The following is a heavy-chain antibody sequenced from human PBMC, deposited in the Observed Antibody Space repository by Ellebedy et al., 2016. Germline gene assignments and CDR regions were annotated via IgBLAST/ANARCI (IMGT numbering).Heavy chain of an antibody. CDR3: APRAIAAPK. V-gene: IGHV3-23*01. J-gene: IGHJ4*02. CDR1: GFSFKDFF. CDR2: ISGGGDAT. D-gene: IGHD6-6*01. Sequence: GESLKISXAAAGFSFKDFFMSWVRQAPGKRLEWVSTISGGGDATYFADSVKGRFTISRDSSRNTLYLQMNSLRAEDTAVYYCAPRAIAAPKWGQGTLVTVSS.